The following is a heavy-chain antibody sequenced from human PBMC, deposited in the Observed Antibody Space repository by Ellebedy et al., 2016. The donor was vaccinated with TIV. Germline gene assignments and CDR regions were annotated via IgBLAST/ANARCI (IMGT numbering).Heavy chain of an antibody. CDR2: IWYDGSNK. D-gene: IGHD2-21*02. CDR3: ARDQLRCGGDCYSAPRYYFDY. Sequence: PGGSLRLSCAASGFTFSSYGMHWVRQAPGKGLEWVAVIWYDGSNKYYADSVKGRFTISRDNSKNTLYLQMNSLRAEETAVYYCARDQLRCGGDCYSAPRYYFDYWGQGTLVTVSS. J-gene: IGHJ4*02. V-gene: IGHV3-33*08. CDR1: GFTFSSYG.